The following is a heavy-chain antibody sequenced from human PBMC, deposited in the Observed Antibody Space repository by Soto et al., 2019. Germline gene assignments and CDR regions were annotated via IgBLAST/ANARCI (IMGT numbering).Heavy chain of an antibody. J-gene: IGHJ5*02. D-gene: IGHD3-22*01. V-gene: IGHV4-59*08. Sequence: SETLSLTCTVSGGSISPSYWTWIRQPPGKGLEWIAYVYYSGTATYNPSLNSRVTISLDMSKNQISLTLSSVTAADTAVYYCARQGAYYQSLDPWGQGTLVTVSS. CDR3: ARQGAYYQSLDP. CDR2: VYYSGTA. CDR1: GGSISPSY.